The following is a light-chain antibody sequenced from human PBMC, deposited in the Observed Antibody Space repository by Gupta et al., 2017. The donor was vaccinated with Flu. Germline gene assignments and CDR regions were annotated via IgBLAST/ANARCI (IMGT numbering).Light chain of an antibody. J-gene: IGKJ2*01. CDR2: DAS. Sequence: EVVLTHSPATLSLSAGERAVLACRASQSVRPCIVWYEQKRSQAPRLLMYDASRSDDGVPARFSGSGSGKDFTLTISTREQEDFAVYYCQQRSDLPMYTFGQGTKMEIK. CDR1: QSVRPC. CDR3: QQRSDLPMYT. V-gene: IGKV3-11*01.